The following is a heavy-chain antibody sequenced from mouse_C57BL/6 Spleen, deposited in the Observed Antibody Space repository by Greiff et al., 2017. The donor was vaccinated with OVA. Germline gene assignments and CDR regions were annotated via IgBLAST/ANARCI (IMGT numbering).Heavy chain of an antibody. CDR3: ARVTGTNWYFDV. J-gene: IGHJ1*03. V-gene: IGHV5-4*03. Sequence: EVKLMESGGGLVKPGGSLKLSCAASGFTFSSYAVSWVRQTPEKRLEWVATISDGGSYTYYPDNVKGRFTISRDNAKNNLYLQMSHLKSEDTAMYYCARVTGTNWYFDVWGTGTTVTVSS. CDR1: GFTFSSYA. CDR2: ISDGGSYT. D-gene: IGHD4-1*01.